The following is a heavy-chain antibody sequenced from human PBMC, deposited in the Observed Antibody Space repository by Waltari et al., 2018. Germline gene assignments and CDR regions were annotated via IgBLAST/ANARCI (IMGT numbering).Heavy chain of an antibody. CDR2: MDPQDGET. Sequence: VQLVQSGAEVKKPGATVKISCKAAGYTFTDYYMHWVQQAPGKGLGGVGRMDPQDGETKYADKFQGRATITADTSIDTVYMELSSLRSEDTAVFYCARTTTIKSLDYWGQGTLVTVSS. D-gene: IGHD1-7*01. CDR3: ARTTTIKSLDY. V-gene: IGHV1-69-2*01. J-gene: IGHJ4*02. CDR1: GYTFTDYY.